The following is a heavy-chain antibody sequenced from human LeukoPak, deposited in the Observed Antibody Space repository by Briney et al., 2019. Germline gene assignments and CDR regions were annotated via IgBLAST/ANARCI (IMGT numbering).Heavy chain of an antibody. D-gene: IGHD3-16*01. V-gene: IGHV1-46*01. J-gene: IGHJ4*02. CDR2: ITPSGGST. Sequence: GASVKVSCKASGYTFTGYYMHWVRQAPGQGLEWMGIITPSGGSTTYAQKFQGRVTMTRDTSTSTVYMELSSLRSEDTAVYYCARDGGPYSQIDYWGQGTLVTVSS. CDR3: ARDGGPYSQIDY. CDR1: GYTFTGYY.